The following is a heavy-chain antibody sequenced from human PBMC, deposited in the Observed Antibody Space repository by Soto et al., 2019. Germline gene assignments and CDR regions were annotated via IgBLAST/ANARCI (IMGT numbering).Heavy chain of an antibody. CDR2: ISYSGTT. V-gene: IGHV4-30-4*01. D-gene: IGHD4-17*01. Sequence: QVQLQESGPGLVKPSQTLSLTCTVSGGSISSGNYYWSWIRQPPGKGLEWLGFISYSGTTHYSASFRSRVSISVDTSKNQFSLALSSVTAADTAVYYCATMGTPVTGLYYFDYWGQGTLVTVSS. J-gene: IGHJ4*02. CDR3: ATMGTPVTGLYYFDY. CDR1: GGSISSGNYY.